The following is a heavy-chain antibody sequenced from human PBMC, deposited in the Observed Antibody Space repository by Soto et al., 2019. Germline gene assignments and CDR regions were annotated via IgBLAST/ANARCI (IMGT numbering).Heavy chain of an antibody. CDR1: GYTFTSYG. V-gene: IGHV1-18*01. Sequence: ASVKVSCKASGYTFTSYGISWVRQVPGQGLEWMGWISAYNGNTNYAQKLQGRVTMTTDTSTSTAYMELRSLRSDDTAVYYCARGMILVTGNWFVSWGQGTLVTVSS. J-gene: IGHJ5*01. CDR2: ISAYNGNT. D-gene: IGHD3-22*01. CDR3: ARGMILVTGNWFVS.